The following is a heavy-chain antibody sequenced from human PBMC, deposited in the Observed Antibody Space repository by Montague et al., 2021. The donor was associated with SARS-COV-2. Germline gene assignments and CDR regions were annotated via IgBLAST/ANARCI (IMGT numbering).Heavy chain of an antibody. J-gene: IGHJ3*02. D-gene: IGHD5-12*01. CDR1: GGSISSYY. CDR3: ARRGRKLLPVATTIGGFDI. CDR2: IYDSGST. V-gene: IGHV4-39*02. Sequence: SETLSLTCTVSGGSISSYYWDWIRQPPGKGLEWIGSIYDSGSTYYNPSLKSRVTISVDTSKNHFSLKLSSVTAADTAVYYCARRGRKLLPVATTIGGFDIWGQGTMVTVSS.